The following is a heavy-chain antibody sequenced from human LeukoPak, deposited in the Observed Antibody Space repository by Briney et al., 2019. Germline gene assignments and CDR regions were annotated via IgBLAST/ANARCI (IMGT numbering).Heavy chain of an antibody. CDR3: AKVRYVGYYFDY. CDR1: GFTVSSYY. D-gene: IGHD3-9*01. CDR2: IYSGGTT. J-gene: IGHJ4*02. V-gene: IGHV3-53*01. Sequence: PGGSLRLSCAASGFTVSSYYMSWVRQAPGKGLEWVSVIYSGGTTYYADSVKGRFTISRDDSKNTLYLQMNSLRAEDTAVYYCAKVRYVGYYFDYWGQGTLVTVSP.